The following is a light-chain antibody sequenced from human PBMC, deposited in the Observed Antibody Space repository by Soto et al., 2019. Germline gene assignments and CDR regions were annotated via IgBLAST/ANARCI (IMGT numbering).Light chain of an antibody. CDR1: SSDVGDYNY. Sequence: QSVLTQPHSVSESPGQSVTISCTGTSSDVGDYNYVSWYQQHPGTAPKLMIYDVIKRPSGVPDRFSGSKSGNTASLTISGLQAEDEADYYCCSYAGSYTWVFGGGTKLTVL. V-gene: IGLV2-11*01. CDR2: DVI. J-gene: IGLJ3*02. CDR3: CSYAGSYTWV.